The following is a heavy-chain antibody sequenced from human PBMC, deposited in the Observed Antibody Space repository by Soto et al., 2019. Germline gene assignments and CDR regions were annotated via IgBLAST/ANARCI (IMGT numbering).Heavy chain of an antibody. J-gene: IGHJ6*02. V-gene: IGHV4-38-2*01. Sequence: SETLSLTCAVSGYSIRSGYFWGWIRQPPGKGLEWIGSMYHSGITYYNLSLKSRVTISVDTSKNQLSLKLSSATAADKAVYYCARSMYSTSAQLYYGMDVWGQGTTVTVSS. CDR3: ARSMYSTSAQLYYGMDV. CDR1: GYSIRSGYF. CDR2: MYHSGIT. D-gene: IGHD6-6*01.